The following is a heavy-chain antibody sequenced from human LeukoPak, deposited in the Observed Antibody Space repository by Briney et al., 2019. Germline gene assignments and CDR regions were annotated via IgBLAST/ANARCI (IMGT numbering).Heavy chain of an antibody. CDR3: ASDSSGYFGP. V-gene: IGHV3-11*01. Sequence: PGGSLRLSCAASGFTFSDYYMNWIRPAPGKGLEWGSYISNTGSAMYYADSVKGRFTISRDNAKNSLYLQMNSLRAEDTAIYYCASDSSGYFGPWGPGTLVTVSS. CDR1: GFTFSDYY. D-gene: IGHD3-22*01. CDR2: ISNTGSAM. J-gene: IGHJ5*02.